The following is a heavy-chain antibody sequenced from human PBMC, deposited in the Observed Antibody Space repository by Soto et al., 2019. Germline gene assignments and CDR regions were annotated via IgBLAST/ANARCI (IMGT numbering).Heavy chain of an antibody. J-gene: IGHJ6*02. CDR3: ARVGRSTSWSPGNYYYYGMDV. D-gene: IGHD2-2*01. V-gene: IGHV3-30-3*01. Sequence: VQLVESGGGLVQPGGSLRLSCAASGFTFSSYAMHWVRQAPGKGLEWVAVISYDGSNKYYADSVKGRFTISRDNSKNTLYLQMNSLRAEDTAVYYCARVGRSTSWSPGNYYYYGMDVWGQGTTVTVSS. CDR2: ISYDGSNK. CDR1: GFTFSSYA.